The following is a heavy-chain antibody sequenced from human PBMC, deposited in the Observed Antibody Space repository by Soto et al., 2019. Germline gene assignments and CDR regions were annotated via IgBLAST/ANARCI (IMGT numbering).Heavy chain of an antibody. J-gene: IGHJ3*02. D-gene: IGHD3-16*02. CDR1: GGTFSSYA. CDR2: IIPIFGTA. V-gene: IGHV1-69*06. CDR3: ARESYDYVWGSYRGDAFDI. Sequence: QVQLVQSGAEVKKPGSSVKVSCKASGGTFSSYAISWVRQAPGQGLEWMGGIIPIFGTANYAQKFQGRVTITADKSTSTAYMELSSLRSEDTAVYYCARESYDYVWGSYRGDAFDIWGQGTMVTASS.